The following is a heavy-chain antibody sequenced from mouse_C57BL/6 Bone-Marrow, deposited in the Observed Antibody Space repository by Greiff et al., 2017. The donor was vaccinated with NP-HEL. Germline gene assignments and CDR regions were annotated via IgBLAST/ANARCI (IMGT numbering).Heavy chain of an antibody. Sequence: QVQLKESGAELARPGASVKLSCKASGYTFTSYGISWVKQRTGQGLEWIGEIYPRSGNTYYNEKFKGKATLTADKSSSTAYMELRSLTSEDSAVYFCARVETAAWFAYWGQGTLVTVSA. D-gene: IGHD4-1*01. CDR3: ARVETAAWFAY. V-gene: IGHV1-81*01. CDR2: IYPRSGNT. CDR1: GYTFTSYG. J-gene: IGHJ3*01.